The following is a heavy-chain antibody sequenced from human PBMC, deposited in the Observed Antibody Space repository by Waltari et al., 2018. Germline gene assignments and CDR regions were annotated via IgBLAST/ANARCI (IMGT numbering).Heavy chain of an antibody. CDR3: ARDHYYDSSGYQDY. CDR1: GYTFTCYA. Sequence: QVQLVQSGAEVKKPGASVKVSCKASGYTFTCYAKHWVRQAPVQRLELMGWINAGNANTKYSQKFQGRVTITRDTSASTAYMELSSLRSDDTAVYYCARDHYYDSSGYQDYWGQGTLVTVSS. CDR2: INAGNANT. D-gene: IGHD3-22*01. J-gene: IGHJ4*02. V-gene: IGHV1-3*01.